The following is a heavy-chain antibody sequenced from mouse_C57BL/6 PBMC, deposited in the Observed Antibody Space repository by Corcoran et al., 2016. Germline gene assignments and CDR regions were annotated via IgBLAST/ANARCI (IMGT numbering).Heavy chain of an antibody. D-gene: IGHD3-2*02. CDR2: INPNNGGT. CDR3: ARSNSSGYGFVY. Sequence: EVQLQQSGPELVKPGASVKISCKASGYTFTDYYMNWVKQSHGKSLEWIGDINPNNGGTSYNQKFKGKATLTVDKSSSTAYMELRSLTSEDSAVYYCARSNSSGYGFVYWGQGTLVTVSA. V-gene: IGHV1-26*01. J-gene: IGHJ3*01. CDR1: GYTFTDYY.